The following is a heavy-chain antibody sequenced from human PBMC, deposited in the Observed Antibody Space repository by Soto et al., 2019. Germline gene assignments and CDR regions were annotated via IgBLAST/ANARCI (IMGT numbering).Heavy chain of an antibody. D-gene: IGHD1-26*01. V-gene: IGHV4-30-2*06. Sequence: SETLSLTCAVSGGSISSGGFSWSWIRQSPGKGLECIGYIYYSGSTYYNPSLKSRVAISVDRSKNEFSLRLSSVTAADTAVYYCASSVGSYPLVFDYWGQGTLVTVSS. CDR2: IYYSGST. J-gene: IGHJ4*02. CDR3: ASSVGSYPLVFDY. CDR1: GGSISSGGFS.